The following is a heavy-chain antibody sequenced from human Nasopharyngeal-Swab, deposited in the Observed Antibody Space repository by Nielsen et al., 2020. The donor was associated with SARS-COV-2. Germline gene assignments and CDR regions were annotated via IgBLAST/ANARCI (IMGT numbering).Heavy chain of an antibody. D-gene: IGHD4-17*01. CDR1: GGSMNSYY. CDR2: INHSGST. J-gene: IGHJ4*02. V-gene: IGHV4-34*01. Sequence: SETLSLTCTVSGGSMNSYYWSWIRQPPGKGLEWIGEINHSGSTNYNPSLKSRVTISVDTSKNQFSLKLSSVTAADTAVYYCATLAYGDHSFDYWGQGTLVTVSS. CDR3: ATLAYGDHSFDY.